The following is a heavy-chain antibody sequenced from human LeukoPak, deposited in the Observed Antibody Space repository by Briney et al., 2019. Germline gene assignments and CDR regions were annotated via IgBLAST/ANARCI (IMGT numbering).Heavy chain of an antibody. V-gene: IGHV3-30*18. CDR2: ISYDGSNK. CDR3: AKDMGYCSSTSCPLDY. J-gene: IGHJ4*02. D-gene: IGHD2-2*01. Sequence: GRSVRLLHAPSGLNFSSFGVQYVGQAPGKGLEWVAVISYDGSNKYYADSVKGRFTISRDNSKNTLYLQMNSLRAEDTAVYYCAKDMGYCSSTSCPLDYWGQGTLVTVSS. CDR1: GLNFSSFG.